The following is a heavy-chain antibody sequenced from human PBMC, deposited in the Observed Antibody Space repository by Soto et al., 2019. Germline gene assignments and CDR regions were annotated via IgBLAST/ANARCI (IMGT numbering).Heavy chain of an antibody. D-gene: IGHD1-26*01. J-gene: IGHJ4*02. Sequence: QVQLVQSGAEVKKPGSSVKVSCKASGGTFSSYAISWVRQAPGQGLEWMGGIIPIFGTANYAQKFQGRVTIXXDXSXXTADMELSSLRSEDTAVYYCAIGGIVGATIRGFDYWGQGTLVTVSS. V-gene: IGHV1-69*12. CDR3: AIGGIVGATIRGFDY. CDR2: IIPIFGTA. CDR1: GGTFSSYA.